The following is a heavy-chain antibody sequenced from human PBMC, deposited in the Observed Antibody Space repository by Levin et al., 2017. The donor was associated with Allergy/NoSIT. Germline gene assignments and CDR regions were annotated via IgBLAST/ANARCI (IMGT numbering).Heavy chain of an antibody. CDR1: GFTFSSYA. D-gene: IGHD3-3*01. CDR3: AKGKRSGYGVDYYYGADG. Sequence: LSLTCAASGFTFSSYAMSWVRQAPGKGLDWVSGTSGSGESTFYADSVKGRFTISRDNSKNTLYLQMDSLRADDTAVYYCAKGKRSGYGVDYYYGADGWGQGTTVTVSS. J-gene: IGHJ6*02. V-gene: IGHV3-23*01. CDR2: TSGSGEST.